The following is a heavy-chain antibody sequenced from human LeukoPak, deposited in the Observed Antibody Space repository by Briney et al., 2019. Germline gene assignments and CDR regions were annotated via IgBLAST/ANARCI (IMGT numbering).Heavy chain of an antibody. CDR1: GFPFSSYA. CDR3: AKVPGYSYGNAFDI. D-gene: IGHD5-18*01. Sequence: GALSLSCAASGFPFSSYAMRWVRQAPGKGLEGVSVISGSGSGTYYVVSVKGGFTISRDNSKNTLYLQMKSLRPEDTAVYYCAKVPGYSYGNAFDIWGQGTMVTVSS. CDR2: ISGSGSGT. J-gene: IGHJ3*02. V-gene: IGHV3-23*01.